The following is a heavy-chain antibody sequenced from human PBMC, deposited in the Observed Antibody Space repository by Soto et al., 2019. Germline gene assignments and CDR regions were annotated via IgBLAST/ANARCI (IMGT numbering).Heavy chain of an antibody. V-gene: IGHV1-8*01. CDR2: MNPNSGNT. Sequence: ASVKVSCKASGYTFTSYDINWVRQATGQGLEWMGWMNPNSGNTGYAQKFQGRVTMTRNTSISTAYMELSSLRSEDTAVYYCARWIRYCSSTSCYKRIDYWGQGTLVTVSS. J-gene: IGHJ4*02. D-gene: IGHD2-2*02. CDR1: GYTFTSYD. CDR3: ARWIRYCSSTSCYKRIDY.